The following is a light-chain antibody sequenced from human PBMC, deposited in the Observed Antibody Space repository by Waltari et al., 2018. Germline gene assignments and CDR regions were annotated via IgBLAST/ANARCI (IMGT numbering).Light chain of an antibody. CDR3: CSYAGDDNHFV. J-gene: IGLJ1*01. V-gene: IGLV2-23*02. CDR1: ISDVGIHDL. Sequence: QSALTQPASVSGSLGQSITISCSGTISDVGIHDLVFCYQEHPGKAPKLVIFEVTKRPSGVSSRFSGSKSGNTASLTISGLQAEDEADYYCCSYAGDDNHFVFGTGTKVTVL. CDR2: EVT.